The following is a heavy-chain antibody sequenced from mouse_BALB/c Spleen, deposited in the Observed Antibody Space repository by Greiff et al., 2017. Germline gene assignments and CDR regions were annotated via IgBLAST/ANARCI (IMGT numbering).Heavy chain of an antibody. Sequence: VQLQESGAELVRPGASVTLSCKASGYTFTDYEMHWVKQTPVHGLEWIGAIDPETGGTAYNQKFKDKATLTADKSSSTAYMQLSSLTSEDSAVYYCARGITTGFAYWGQGTLVTVSA. J-gene: IGHJ3*01. CDR2: IDPETGGT. CDR3: ARGITTGFAY. V-gene: IGHV1-15*01. CDR1: GYTFTDYE. D-gene: IGHD2-4*01.